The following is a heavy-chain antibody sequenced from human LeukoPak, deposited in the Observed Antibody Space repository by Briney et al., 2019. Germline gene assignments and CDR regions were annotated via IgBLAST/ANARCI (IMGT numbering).Heavy chain of an antibody. V-gene: IGHV3-30*02. CDR3: AQLEVGATTCFDY. CDR1: GFTFSSYG. J-gene: IGHJ4*02. Sequence: GGSLRLSCAASGFTFSSYGMHWVRQAPGKGLEWVAFIRYDGSNKYYADSVKGRFTISRDNSKNTLYLQMNSLRAEDTAVYYCAQLEVGATTCFDYWGQGTLVTVSS. CDR2: IRYDGSNK. D-gene: IGHD1-26*01.